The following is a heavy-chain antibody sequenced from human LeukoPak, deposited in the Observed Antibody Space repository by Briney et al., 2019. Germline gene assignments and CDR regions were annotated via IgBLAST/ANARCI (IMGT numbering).Heavy chain of an antibody. J-gene: IGHJ4*02. D-gene: IGHD6-19*01. CDR3: ARRVWGGWYYFDY. V-gene: IGHV3-21*01. Sequence: KSGGSLRLSCAASGFTFSSYTMNWVRQAPGKGLEWVSSISSSSSYIYYADSVKGRFTISRDNAKNSLYPQMNSLRAEDTAVYYCARRVWGGWYYFDYWGQGTLVTVSS. CDR2: ISSSSSYI. CDR1: GFTFSSYT.